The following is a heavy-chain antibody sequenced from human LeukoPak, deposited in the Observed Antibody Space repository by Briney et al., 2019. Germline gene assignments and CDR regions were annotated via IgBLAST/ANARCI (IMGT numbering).Heavy chain of an antibody. Sequence: SETLSLTCTVSGGSISSYYWSRIRQPPGKGLEWIGYIYYSGSTNYNPSLKSRVTISVDTSKNQFSLKLSSVTAADTAVYYCARVETVLWFGELDHPMNWFDPWGQGTLVTVSS. D-gene: IGHD3-10*01. CDR2: IYYSGST. CDR3: ARVETVLWFGELDHPMNWFDP. V-gene: IGHV4-59*01. CDR1: GGSISSYY. J-gene: IGHJ5*02.